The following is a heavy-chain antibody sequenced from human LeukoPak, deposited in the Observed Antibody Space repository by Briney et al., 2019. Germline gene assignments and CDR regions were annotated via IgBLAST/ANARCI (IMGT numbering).Heavy chain of an antibody. Sequence: GGSLRLSCAASLFSFSNSWMSWVRQAPGKGLEWVASIKQDESEKYYLDSVKGRFTISRDNAKNSLYLQMNSLRAEDTAVYYCARDPDDSSGYLFNAFDIWGQGTMVTVSS. CDR3: ARDPDDSSGYLFNAFDI. J-gene: IGHJ3*02. CDR1: LFSFSNSW. D-gene: IGHD3-22*01. V-gene: IGHV3-7*01. CDR2: IKQDESEK.